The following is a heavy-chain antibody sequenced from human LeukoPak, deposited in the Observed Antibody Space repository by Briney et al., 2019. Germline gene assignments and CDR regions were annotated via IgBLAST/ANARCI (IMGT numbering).Heavy chain of an antibody. CDR2: IYYSGST. Sequence: KASETLSLTCAVSGGSISSSSYYWAWIRQPPGKGLEWIGSIYYSGSTYYNPSLKSRVTISVDTSRNQFSLRLTSVTATDTAVYYCARVYMITFGGVIVRKKYNWFDPWGQGTLVTVSS. V-gene: IGHV4-39*01. CDR1: GGSISSSSYY. J-gene: IGHJ5*02. D-gene: IGHD3-16*02. CDR3: ARVYMITFGGVIVRKKYNWFDP.